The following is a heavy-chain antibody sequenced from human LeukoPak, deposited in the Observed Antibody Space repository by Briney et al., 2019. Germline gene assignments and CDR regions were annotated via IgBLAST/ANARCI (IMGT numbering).Heavy chain of an antibody. J-gene: IGHJ6*03. CDR1: GGSISSYY. CDR2: IYTSGST. D-gene: IGHD6-13*01. Sequence: KPSETLSLTRTVSGGSISSYYWSWIRQPAGKGLEWIGRIYTSGSTNYNPSLKSRVTMSVDTSKNQFSLKLSSVTAADTAVYYCARSLRAAAGHYYYMDVWGKGTTVTVSS. CDR3: ARSLRAAAGHYYYMDV. V-gene: IGHV4-4*07.